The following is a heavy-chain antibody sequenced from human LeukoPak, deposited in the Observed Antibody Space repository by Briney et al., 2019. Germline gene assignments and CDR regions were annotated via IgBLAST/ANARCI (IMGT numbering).Heavy chain of an antibody. J-gene: IGHJ3*01. CDR2: INGGGDAT. CDR3: ARCTASCYANAFDV. D-gene: IGHD2-2*01. V-gene: IGHV3-23*01. Sequence: GGSLRLSCATSGFTFNNNAMSWVRQALGKGLEWVSAINGGGDATEYADSVKGRFTISRDNSKNTLYLQMNSLRPDDTAVYYCARCTASCYANAFDVWGQGTLLIVSS. CDR1: GFTFNNNA.